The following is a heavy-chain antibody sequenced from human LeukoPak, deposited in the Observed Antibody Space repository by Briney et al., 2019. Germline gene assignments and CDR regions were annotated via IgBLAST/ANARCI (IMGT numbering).Heavy chain of an antibody. Sequence: SETLSLTCTVSGGSISSYYWSWIRQPPGKGLEWIGYIYYSGSTNYNPSLKSRVTISVDTSKNQFSLKLSSVTAADTAVYYCARGEYSYVPYYFDYWGQGTLVTVPS. CDR3: ARGEYSYVPYYFDY. CDR2: IYYSGST. J-gene: IGHJ4*02. CDR1: GGSISSYY. D-gene: IGHD5-18*01. V-gene: IGHV4-59*01.